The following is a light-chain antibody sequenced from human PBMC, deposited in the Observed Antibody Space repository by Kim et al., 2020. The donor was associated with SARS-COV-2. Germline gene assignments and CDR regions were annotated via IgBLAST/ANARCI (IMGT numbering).Light chain of an antibody. CDR1: ILAEKY. CDR2: KDI. CDR3: YTAADDSLGM. V-gene: IGLV3-27*01. Sequence: VSPGKTARVPCSGDILAEKYVRWFQQRPGQAPLLIIYKDIERPSGIPERFSGSSSGTIVTLTISGAQVEDEADYYCYTAADDSLGMFGGGTQLTVL. J-gene: IGLJ3*02.